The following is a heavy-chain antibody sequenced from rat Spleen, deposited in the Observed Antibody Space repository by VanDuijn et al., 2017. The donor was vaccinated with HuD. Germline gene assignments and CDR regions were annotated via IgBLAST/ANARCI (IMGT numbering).Heavy chain of an antibody. Sequence: EVQLVESGGGSVQPGRSMKLSCAASGINFSNYYMAWVRQAPTKGLEWVASISNDVGNAYYRDSVKGRFTISRDNAKSTLYLQMDSLRSEDTATYYCARRLLRVYVRLYFDYWGQGVMVTVSS. CDR1: GINFSNYY. CDR2: ISNDVGNA. D-gene: IGHD1-9*01. CDR3: ARRLLRVYVRLYFDY. J-gene: IGHJ2*01. V-gene: IGHV5-25*01.